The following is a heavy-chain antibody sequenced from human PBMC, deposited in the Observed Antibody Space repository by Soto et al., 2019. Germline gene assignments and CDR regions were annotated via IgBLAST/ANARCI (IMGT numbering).Heavy chain of an antibody. V-gene: IGHV4-30-4*01. Sequence: LSLTCTVSGGSISSGDYYWSWIRQPPGKGLEWIGYIYYSGSTYYNPSLKSRVTISVDTSKNQFSLKLSSVTAADTAVYYCARGSGPADYDFWSGYFSPPWYFDLWGRGTLVTVSS. J-gene: IGHJ2*01. CDR1: GGSISSGDYY. CDR2: IYYSGST. CDR3: ARGSGPADYDFWSGYFSPPWYFDL. D-gene: IGHD3-3*01.